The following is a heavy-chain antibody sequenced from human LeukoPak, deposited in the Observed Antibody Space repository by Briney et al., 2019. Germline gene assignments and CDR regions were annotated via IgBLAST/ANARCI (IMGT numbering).Heavy chain of an antibody. CDR3: ATLGFADFSPRFDF. D-gene: IGHD3-10*01. J-gene: IGHJ4*02. Sequence: ASVKVSCKASGYTFVGFYMYWVRQAPGQGLEWLGWINPDTGDTMYTQTLQGRVTLTRDTSINTAFLELTRLRSDDTAVYYCATLGFADFSPRFDFWGQGTLVTVSS. CDR1: GYTFVGFY. CDR2: INPDTGDT. V-gene: IGHV1-2*02.